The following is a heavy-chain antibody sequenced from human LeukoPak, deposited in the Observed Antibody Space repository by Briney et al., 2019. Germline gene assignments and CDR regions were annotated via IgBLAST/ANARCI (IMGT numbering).Heavy chain of an antibody. CDR1: GFTFSSYA. V-gene: IGHV3-23*01. Sequence: GGSLRLSCAASGFTFSSYAMSWVRQAPGKGLEWVSAISGSGGTTYYADSVKGRFTISRDSSTNTLYLQLSSLRAEDTAIYYCARGGSVFAYFFDYWGQGTLVTVSS. D-gene: IGHD3-10*01. CDR2: ISGSGGTT. J-gene: IGHJ4*02. CDR3: ARGGSVFAYFFDY.